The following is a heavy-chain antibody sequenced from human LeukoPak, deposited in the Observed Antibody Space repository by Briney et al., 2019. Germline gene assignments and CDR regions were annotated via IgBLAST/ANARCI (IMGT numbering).Heavy chain of an antibody. CDR2: IYYSGST. J-gene: IGHJ4*02. D-gene: IGHD6-19*01. Sequence: SETLSLTSTVSGGSISSSSYYWGWIRQPPGKGLEWIGSIYYSGSTYYNPSLKSRVTISVDTSKNQFSLKLSSVTAADTAVYYCAELGYSSGLGYWGQGTLVTVSS. CDR1: GGSISSSSYY. V-gene: IGHV4-39*01. CDR3: AELGYSSGLGY.